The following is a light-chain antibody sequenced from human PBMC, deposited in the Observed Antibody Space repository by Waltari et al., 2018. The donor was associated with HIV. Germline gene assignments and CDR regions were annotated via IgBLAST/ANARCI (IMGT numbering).Light chain of an antibody. CDR2: GAS. CDR3: QQYGTSPRT. CDR1: QTVDNKY. V-gene: IGKV3-20*01. J-gene: IGKJ2*01. Sequence: ETLLTQSPGTLSLFPGERATLSCRASQTVDNKYLAWYQHRPGQARRLLIFGASSMATGITDRFSASGSGTDFTLTISSLDPSDYALYCCQQYGTSPRTFGQGTRVEIK.